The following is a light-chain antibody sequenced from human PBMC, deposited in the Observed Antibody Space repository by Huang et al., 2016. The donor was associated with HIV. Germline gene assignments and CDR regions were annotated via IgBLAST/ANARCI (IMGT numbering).Light chain of an antibody. J-gene: IGKJ3*01. CDR2: TTS. Sequence: DIQMTQSPSSLSASIGDRVNITCRASRNIGSLLNWYQQKPGRAPKLLIFTTSTLESGVPSRFGGSGSGTDFTLTINSLQYEDFATYSCQQSYSSPRVTFGPGTTVDIK. CDR1: RNIGSL. CDR3: QQSYSSPRVT. V-gene: IGKV1-39*01.